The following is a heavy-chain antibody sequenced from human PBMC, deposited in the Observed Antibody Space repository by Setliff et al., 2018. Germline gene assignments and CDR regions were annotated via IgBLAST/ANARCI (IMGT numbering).Heavy chain of an antibody. CDR2: IDWDDDK. Sequence: GSGPTLVNPTQTLTLTCTFSGFSLSTSGMRVSWIRQPPGKALEWLARIDWDDDKYYSTSLKTRLTISKDTSKNQVVLTMTNMDPVDTATYYCARTPGRDYYYYYMDVWGKGTTVTVSS. J-gene: IGHJ6*03. V-gene: IGHV2-70*11. CDR3: ARTPGRDYYYYYMDV. CDR1: GFSLSTSGMR.